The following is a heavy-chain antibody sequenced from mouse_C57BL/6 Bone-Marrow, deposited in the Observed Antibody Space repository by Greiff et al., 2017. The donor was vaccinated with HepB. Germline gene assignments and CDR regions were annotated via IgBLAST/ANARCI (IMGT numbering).Heavy chain of an antibody. Sequence: QVQLQQPGAELVRPGASVKMSCKASGYTFTHYWIGWAKQRPGQGLEWIGDIYPGGGYTNYNEKFKGKATLTADKSSSTAYMQFSSLTSEDSAIYYCARAGGSSYTWFAYWGQGTLVTVSA. CDR1: GYTFTHYW. V-gene: IGHV1-63*01. D-gene: IGHD1-1*01. J-gene: IGHJ3*01. CDR3: ARAGGSSYTWFAY. CDR2: IYPGGGYT.